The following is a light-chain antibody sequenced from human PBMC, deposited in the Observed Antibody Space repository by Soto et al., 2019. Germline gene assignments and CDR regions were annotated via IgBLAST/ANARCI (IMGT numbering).Light chain of an antibody. CDR2: LNT. V-gene: IGLV1-44*01. Sequence: VLTQPPSASGTPGQRVIISCSGGSSNIGRNPVNWYQKFPGTAPKLLISLNTQRPSGVPDRFSGSKSGTSASLAISGLRSEDEADYYCAAWDDNVYVFGTGTKGTVL. CDR3: AAWDDNVYV. CDR1: SSNIGRNP. J-gene: IGLJ1*01.